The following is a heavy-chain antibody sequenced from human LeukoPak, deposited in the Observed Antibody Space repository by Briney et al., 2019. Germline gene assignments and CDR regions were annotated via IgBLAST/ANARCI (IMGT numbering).Heavy chain of an antibody. CDR3: ARGGSLWFGELSFDY. CDR1: GGSISSYY. CDR2: IYYSGST. V-gene: IGHV4-59*01. J-gene: IGHJ4*02. D-gene: IGHD3-10*01. Sequence: PSETLSLTCTVSGGSISSYYWSWIRQPPGKGLEWIGYIYYSGSTNYNPSLKSRVTISVDTSKNQFSLKLSSVTAADTAVYYCARGGSLWFGELSFDYWGQGTLVTVSS.